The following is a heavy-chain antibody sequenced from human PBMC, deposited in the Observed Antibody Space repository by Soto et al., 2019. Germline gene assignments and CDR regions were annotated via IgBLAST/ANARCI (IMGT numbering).Heavy chain of an antibody. CDR2: VYYSGST. D-gene: IGHD6-19*01. CDR1: GGSTSSDNY. CDR3: VRDRYTTAWVARDAFDI. J-gene: IGHJ3*02. V-gene: IGHV4-59*01. Sequence: SETLSLTCTVSGGSTSSDNYWSWIRQPPGKGLECIWHVYYSGSTDYNPSLKSRVAISVDTSKNQFSLRLSSVTAADTAVYYCVRDRYTTAWVARDAFDIWGQGTMVTVSS.